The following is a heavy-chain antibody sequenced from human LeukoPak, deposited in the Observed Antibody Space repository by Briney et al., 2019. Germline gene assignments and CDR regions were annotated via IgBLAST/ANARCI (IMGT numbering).Heavy chain of an antibody. V-gene: IGHV4-34*01. Sequence: SETLSLTCAVYGGSFSGYYWSWIRQPPGKGLEWIGEINHSGSTNYNPSLKSRVTISVDTSKNQFSLKLSSVTAADTAVYYCARLTITPHPPFDYWGQGTLVTVSS. D-gene: IGHD5-12*01. J-gene: IGHJ4*02. CDR2: INHSGST. CDR3: ARLTITPHPPFDY. CDR1: GGSFSGYY.